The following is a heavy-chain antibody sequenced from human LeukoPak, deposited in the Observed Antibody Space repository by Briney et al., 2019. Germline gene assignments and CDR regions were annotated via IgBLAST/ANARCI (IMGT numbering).Heavy chain of an antibody. CDR3: ARIKGLLWFGELSTTFDY. V-gene: IGHV4-39*01. CDR2: IYYSGST. J-gene: IGHJ4*02. Sequence: SETLSLTCTVSGGSISSSSYYWGWIRQPPGKGLEWIGSIYYSGSTYYNPSLKSRVTISVDTSKNQFSLKLSSVTAADTAVYYCARIKGLLWFGELSTTFDYWGQGTLVTVSS. D-gene: IGHD3-10*01. CDR1: GGSISSSSYY.